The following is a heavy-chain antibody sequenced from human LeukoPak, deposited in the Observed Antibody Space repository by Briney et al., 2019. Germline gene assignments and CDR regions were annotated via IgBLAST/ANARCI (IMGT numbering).Heavy chain of an antibody. J-gene: IGHJ6*02. D-gene: IGHD5-18*01. CDR2: ISGSGGST. Sequence: GGSLRLSCAASGFTFSSYAMSWVRQAPRKGLEGVSAISGSGGSTYYGDSVKGRFTISRDNAKNSLYLQMNSLRAEDTAVYYCAREVDTAMVTGDYYYYGMDVWGQGTTVTVSS. CDR1: GFTFSSYA. CDR3: AREVDTAMVTGDYYYYGMDV. V-gene: IGHV3-23*01.